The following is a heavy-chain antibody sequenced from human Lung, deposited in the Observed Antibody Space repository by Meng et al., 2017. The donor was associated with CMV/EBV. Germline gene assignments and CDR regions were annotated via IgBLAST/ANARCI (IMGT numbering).Heavy chain of an antibody. J-gene: IGHJ4*02. D-gene: IGHD6-6*01. V-gene: IGHV3-23*03. CDR1: GFTFNTYA. CDR3: AKGSEYGNSYLDY. Sequence: GESXKISCAASGFTFNTYAMNWVRQAPGKGLEWVSVIFGGGGTTYYADSVKGRFTISRDNFQKTLYLEMNSLRAEDTAVYYCAKGSEYGNSYLDYWGQGTXVTVSS. CDR2: IFGGGGTT.